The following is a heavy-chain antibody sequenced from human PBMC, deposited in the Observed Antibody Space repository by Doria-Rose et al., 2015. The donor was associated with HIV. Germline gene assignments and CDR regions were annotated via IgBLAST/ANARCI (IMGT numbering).Heavy chain of an antibody. CDR3: ARAVRNGWNELEDY. J-gene: IGHJ4*02. D-gene: IGHD1-1*01. CDR2: INPSDSTT. V-gene: IGHV1-46*01. CDR1: GFTFTSYY. Sequence: QVQLVQSGAEVKKPGASVRVSCKASGFTFTSYYVHWVRQAPGQGLEWMGIINPSDSTTSYAQKFQGRVTLTRDTSTSTVYMELSSLGSEDSAVYYCARAVRNGWNELEDYWGQGTLVTVSS.